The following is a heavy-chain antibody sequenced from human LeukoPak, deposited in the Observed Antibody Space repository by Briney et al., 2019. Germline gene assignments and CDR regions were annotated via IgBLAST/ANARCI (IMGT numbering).Heavy chain of an antibody. CDR1: GYTFTGYY. D-gene: IGHD2-21*02. CDR2: INPNSGGT. J-gene: IGHJ5*02. Sequence: GASVKVSCKASGYTFTGYYMHWVRQAPGQGLEWMGWINPNSGGTNYAQKFQGRVTMTRDTSISTPYMELSRLRSDDTAVYYCARFGNVVVTARRWFDPWGQGTLVTVSS. V-gene: IGHV1-2*02. CDR3: ARFGNVVVTARRWFDP.